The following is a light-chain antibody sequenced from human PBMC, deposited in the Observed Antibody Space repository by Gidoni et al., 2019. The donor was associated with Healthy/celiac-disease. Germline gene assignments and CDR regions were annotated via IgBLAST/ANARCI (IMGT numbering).Light chain of an antibody. CDR3: QQYDNLLPLT. V-gene: IGKV1-33*01. Sequence: DIQMPQSPSSLSASVGDRVTITCQASQDISNYLNWYQQKPGKAPKLLIYDASNLETGVPSRFSGSGSGTDFTFTISSLQPEDIATYYCQQYDNLLPLTCGGGTKVEIK. J-gene: IGKJ4*01. CDR2: DAS. CDR1: QDISNY.